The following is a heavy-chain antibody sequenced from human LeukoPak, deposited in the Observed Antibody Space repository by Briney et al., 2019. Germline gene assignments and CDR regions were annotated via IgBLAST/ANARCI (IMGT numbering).Heavy chain of an antibody. V-gene: IGHV4-30-2*01. CDR1: GGSISSGGYS. D-gene: IGHD5-12*01. CDR2: IYHSGST. CDR3: ARATRDIVATILFDY. Sequence: SQTLSLTCAVSGGSISSGGYSWSWIRQPPGKGLEWIGYIYHSGSTYYNPSLKSRVTISVDRSKNQFSLKLSSVTAADTAVYYCARATRDIVATILFDYWGQGTLVTVSS. J-gene: IGHJ4*02.